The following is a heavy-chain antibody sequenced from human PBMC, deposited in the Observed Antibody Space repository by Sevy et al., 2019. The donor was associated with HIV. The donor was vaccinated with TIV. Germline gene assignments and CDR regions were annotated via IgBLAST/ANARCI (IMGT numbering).Heavy chain of an antibody. CDR3: ARGQGDDYNYGLDV. J-gene: IGHJ6*02. V-gene: IGHV3-33*01. CDR1: GFAFSTYG. Sequence: GGSLRLSCAASGFAFSTYGLYWVRQAPGKGLEWAAVIWFDGSEKYYADSVKGRFTISRDNSKNTQYLQMNSLTAADTAVYYCARGQGDDYNYGLDVWGQGTTVTVSS. D-gene: IGHD1-26*01. CDR2: IWFDGSEK.